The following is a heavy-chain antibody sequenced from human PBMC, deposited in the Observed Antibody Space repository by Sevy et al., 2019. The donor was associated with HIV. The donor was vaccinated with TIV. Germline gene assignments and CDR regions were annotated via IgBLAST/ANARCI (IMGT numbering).Heavy chain of an antibody. V-gene: IGHV3-33*01. CDR3: ARDGGGAGETGYYYYYYMDV. CDR1: GFTFSRYG. D-gene: IGHD1-26*01. Sequence: GGSLRLSCAASGFTFSRYGMHWVRQAPGKGLEWVAVIWYDGSNKYYADSVKGRFTISRDNSKNTLYLQMNSLRAEDTAVYYCARDGGGAGETGYYYYYYMDVWGKGTTVTVSS. J-gene: IGHJ6*03. CDR2: IWYDGSNK.